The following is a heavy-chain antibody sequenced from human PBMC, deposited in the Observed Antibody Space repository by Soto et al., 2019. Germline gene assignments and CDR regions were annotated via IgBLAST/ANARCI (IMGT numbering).Heavy chain of an antibody. CDR2: ISGSGGST. V-gene: IGHV3-23*01. CDR3: AKDQRYCSSTSCYSSFVY. J-gene: IGHJ4*02. CDR1: GFTFSSYA. Sequence: GESLKISCAASGFTFSSYAMSWVRQAPGKGLEWVSAISGSGGSTYYADSVKGRFTISRDNSKNTLYLQMNSLRAEDTAVYYCAKDQRYCSSTSCYSSFVYWGQGTLVTVSS. D-gene: IGHD2-2*01.